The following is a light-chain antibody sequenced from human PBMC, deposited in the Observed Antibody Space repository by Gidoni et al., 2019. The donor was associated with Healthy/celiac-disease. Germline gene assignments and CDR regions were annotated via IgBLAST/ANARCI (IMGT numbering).Light chain of an antibody. CDR3: MQALQTPVT. CDR2: LGS. J-gene: IGKJ1*01. CDR1: QSLLHSNGYNY. V-gene: IGKV2-28*01. Sequence: DIVMFQSSLSLPVTPGEPASISCRSSQSLLHSNGYNYLDWYLQKPGQSPQLLIYLGSNRASGVPDRFSGSGSGTDFTLKISGVEAEDVGVYYCMQALQTPVTFGQGTKVEIK.